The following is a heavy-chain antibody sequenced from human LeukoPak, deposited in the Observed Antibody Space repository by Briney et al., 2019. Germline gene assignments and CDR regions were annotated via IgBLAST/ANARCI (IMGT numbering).Heavy chain of an antibody. V-gene: IGHV4-59*12. Sequence: PSETLSLTCTVSGGSISSFYWSWIRQPPGKGLEWIGFIYYSGSTNYNPSLKSRVTISVDTSKNQFSLKLSSVTAADTAVYYCARDNNTNDAFDIWGQGTMVTVSS. D-gene: IGHD1-14*01. CDR2: IYYSGST. J-gene: IGHJ3*02. CDR1: GGSISSFY. CDR3: ARDNNTNDAFDI.